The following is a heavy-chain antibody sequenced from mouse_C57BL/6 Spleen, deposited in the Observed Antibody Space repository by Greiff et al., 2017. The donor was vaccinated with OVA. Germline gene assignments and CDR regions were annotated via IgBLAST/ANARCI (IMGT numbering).Heavy chain of an antibody. CDR1: GYTFTDYY. CDR3: AREGSSNFDY. Sequence: EVQLQQSGPELVKPGASVKISCKASGYTFTDYYMNWVKQSHGKSLEWIGDINPNNGGTSYNQKFKGKATLTVDKSSSTAYMELRSLTSEDSAVYYCAREGSSNFDYWGQGTTRTVSS. J-gene: IGHJ2*01. D-gene: IGHD1-1*01. V-gene: IGHV1-26*01. CDR2: INPNNGGT.